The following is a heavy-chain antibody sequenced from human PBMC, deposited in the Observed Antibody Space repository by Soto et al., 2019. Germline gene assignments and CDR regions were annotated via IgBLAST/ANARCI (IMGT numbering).Heavy chain of an antibody. D-gene: IGHD1-7*01. CDR3: ARGGIIGTPPDY. J-gene: IGHJ4*02. CDR2: IFPGHPDT. CDR1: ECSFGAYF. Sequence: PGESLKISGNGSECSFGAYFIGWVRQMPGKGLRSMGIIFPGHPDTRDRPSFQGQVQISVDKSINTAYLQWSSRKTSDTAMYFCARGGIIGTPPDYWGQGTQVTVSS. V-gene: IGHV5-51*01.